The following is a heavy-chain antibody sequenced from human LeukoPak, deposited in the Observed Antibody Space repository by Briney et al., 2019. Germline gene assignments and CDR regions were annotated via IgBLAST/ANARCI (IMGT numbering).Heavy chain of an antibody. J-gene: IGHJ4*02. D-gene: IGHD5-18*01. V-gene: IGHV3-7*01. CDR3: ARAQLWSSFPFDY. CDR1: GFTFSSYW. CDR2: IKQDGSEK. Sequence: GGSLRLSCAASGFTFSSYWMSWVRQAPGKGLEWVANIKQDGSEKYYVDSVKGRFTISRDNAKNSLYLQMNSLRAEDTAVYYCARAQLWSSFPFDYWGQGTLVTVSS.